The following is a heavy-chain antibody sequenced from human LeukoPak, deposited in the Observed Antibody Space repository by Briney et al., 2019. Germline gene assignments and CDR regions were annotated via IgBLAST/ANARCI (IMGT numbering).Heavy chain of an antibody. CDR3: ARETSYDSSGYLLDY. J-gene: IGHJ4*02. V-gene: IGHV4-34*01. CDR1: GGSFSGYY. CDR2: INHSGST. D-gene: IGHD3-22*01. Sequence: SETLSLTCAVYGGSFSGYYWSWIRQPPGKGLEWIGEINHSGSTNYNPSLKSRVTISVDTSKNQFSLKLSSVTAADTAVYYCARETSYDSSGYLLDYWGQGTLVTVSS.